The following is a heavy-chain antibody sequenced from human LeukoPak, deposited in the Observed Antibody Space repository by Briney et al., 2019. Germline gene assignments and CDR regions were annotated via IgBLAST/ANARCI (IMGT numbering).Heavy chain of an antibody. D-gene: IGHD3-22*01. CDR3: VKADSGYYR. V-gene: IGHV3-30*18. J-gene: IGHJ5*02. CDR1: GFTFSSYG. CDR2: ISLDGSDE. Sequence: PEGSLRLSCAASGFTFSSYGMHWVRQAPGKGLEWVAVISLDGSDEFYADSVKGRFTIFRDNFKNTLYLQLNSLRAEDTAIYYCVKADSGYYRWGQGTLVTVSS.